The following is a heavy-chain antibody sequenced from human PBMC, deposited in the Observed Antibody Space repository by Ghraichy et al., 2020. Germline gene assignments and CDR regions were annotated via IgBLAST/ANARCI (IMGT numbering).Heavy chain of an antibody. Sequence: SVKVSCKASGFTFTSSAVQWVRQARGQRLEWIGWIVVGSGNTNYAQKFQERVTITRDMSTSTAYMELSSLRSEDTAVYYCAAGYSYGTYYYYYYGMDVWGQGTTVTVSS. D-gene: IGHD5-18*01. CDR2: IVVGSGNT. J-gene: IGHJ6*02. V-gene: IGHV1-58*01. CDR3: AAGYSYGTYYYYYYGMDV. CDR1: GFTFTSSA.